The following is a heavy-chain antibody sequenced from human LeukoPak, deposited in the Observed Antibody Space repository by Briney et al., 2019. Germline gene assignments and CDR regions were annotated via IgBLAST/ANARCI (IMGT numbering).Heavy chain of an antibody. CDR3: ARDRYSAGTRYYYMDV. J-gene: IGHJ6*03. CDR2: IYSGGST. CDR1: GFTVSSNY. V-gene: IGHV3-66*01. D-gene: IGHD1-1*01. Sequence: PGGSLRLSCAASGFTVSSNYMSWVRQAPGKGLEWVSVIYSGGSTYYADSMKGRFTISRDNSKNTLYLQMNSLRAEDTAVYYCARDRYSAGTRYYYMDVWGKGTTVTISS.